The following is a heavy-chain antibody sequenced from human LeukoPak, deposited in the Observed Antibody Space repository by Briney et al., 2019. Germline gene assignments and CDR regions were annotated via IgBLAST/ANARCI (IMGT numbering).Heavy chain of an antibody. CDR3: ARDRGVDTAVATAYYGMDV. V-gene: IGHV1-69*04. D-gene: IGHD5-18*01. CDR2: IVPSLGLG. CDR1: GGTFSNYG. Sequence: SVKVSCKASGGTFSNYGISWVRQAPGQGLEWMGRIVPSLGLGDYAQNFQGRVTMTADKSTNTAYMEVKNLRSDDTAVYYCARDRGVDTAVATAYYGMDVWGQGTTVTVSS. J-gene: IGHJ6*02.